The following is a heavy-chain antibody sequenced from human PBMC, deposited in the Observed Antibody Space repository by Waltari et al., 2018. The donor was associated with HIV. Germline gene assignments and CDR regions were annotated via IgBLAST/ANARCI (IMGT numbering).Heavy chain of an antibody. CDR3: ARRPVIPSTIRNAFDV. D-gene: IGHD2-2*01. CDR2: IFYSGST. V-gene: IGHV4-59*02. Sequence: QVKLQESGPGLVKPSETLSLNCSVSGGHVSTYDWNWIRQPPGKGLEWIGGIFYSGSTSYSPSFRSRVTMSIDTSKDYFSLRLDSVTAADTALYYCARRPVIPSTIRNAFDVWSQGTMVTVSS. CDR1: GGHVSTYD. J-gene: IGHJ3*01.